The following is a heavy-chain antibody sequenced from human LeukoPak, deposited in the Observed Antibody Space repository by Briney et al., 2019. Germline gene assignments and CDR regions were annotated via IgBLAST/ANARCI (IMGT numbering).Heavy chain of an antibody. CDR1: GFTFSRYG. V-gene: IGHV3-33*06. Sequence: GGSLRLSCAASGFTFSRYGMHWVRQAPGKGLEWVAVIWYDGSNKYYADSVKGRFTISRDNSKNTLYLQMNSLRAEDTAVYYCAKDSRYDTMIVVVISFDYWGQGTLVTVSS. CDR2: IWYDGSNK. CDR3: AKDSRYDTMIVVVISFDY. J-gene: IGHJ4*02. D-gene: IGHD3-22*01.